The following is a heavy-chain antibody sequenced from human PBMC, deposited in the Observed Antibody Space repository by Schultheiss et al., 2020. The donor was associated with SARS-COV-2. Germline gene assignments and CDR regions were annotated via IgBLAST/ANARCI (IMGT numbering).Heavy chain of an antibody. CDR3: ASAAVGGTATFDI. CDR1: GASINRGSYY. V-gene: IGHV4-61*02. J-gene: IGHJ3*02. CDR2: IYSSGTT. D-gene: IGHD6-19*01. Sequence: SETLSLTCTVSGASINRGSYYWNWIRQPAGKGLEWIGRIYSSGTTNYNPSLDSRVTMSVDTSKNQFSLKLSSVTAADTAVYYCASAAVGGTATFDIWGQGTLVTVSS.